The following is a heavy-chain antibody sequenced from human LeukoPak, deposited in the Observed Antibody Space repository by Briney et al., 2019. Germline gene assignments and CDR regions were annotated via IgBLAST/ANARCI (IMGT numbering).Heavy chain of an antibody. CDR3: TASAGQLRYFDWFSH. V-gene: IGHV1-24*01. J-gene: IGHJ4*02. Sequence: ASVKVSCKFSGYTLTELSMHWVRQAPGKGLEWMGGFDPEDGETIYAQKFQGRVTMTEDTSTDTAYMELSSLRSEDTAVYYCTASAGQLRYFDWFSHWGQGTLVTVSS. CDR1: GYTLTELS. D-gene: IGHD3-9*01. CDR2: FDPEDGET.